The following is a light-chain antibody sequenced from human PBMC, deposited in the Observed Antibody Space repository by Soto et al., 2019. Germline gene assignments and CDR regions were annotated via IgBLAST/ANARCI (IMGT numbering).Light chain of an antibody. Sequence: DIVMTQSPDSLAVSLGERATINCKSSQSILYSSNNKNSLVWYQQRPGQPPKVLIYWGSAREFGVPDRFSGSGAGTDFTLTISSLQAEDVAVYYCQQYFTTPRTFGQGTKVEIK. CDR3: QQYFTTPRT. V-gene: IGKV4-1*01. CDR1: QSILYSSNNKNS. J-gene: IGKJ1*01. CDR2: WGS.